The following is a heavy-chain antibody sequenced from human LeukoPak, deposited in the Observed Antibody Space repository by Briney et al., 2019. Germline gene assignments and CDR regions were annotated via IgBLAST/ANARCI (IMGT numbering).Heavy chain of an antibody. J-gene: IGHJ4*02. CDR3: AKDMGISSGYYFSY. CDR2: ISGSGGST. D-gene: IGHD3-22*01. CDR1: GFTFSSYA. V-gene: IGHV3-23*01. Sequence: PGGSLRLSCAASGFTFSSYAMSWVRQAPGKGLEWVSAISGSGGSTYYADSVKGRFTISRDNAKNSLYLQMNSLRTEDTALYYCAKDMGISSGYYFSYWGQGTLVTVSS.